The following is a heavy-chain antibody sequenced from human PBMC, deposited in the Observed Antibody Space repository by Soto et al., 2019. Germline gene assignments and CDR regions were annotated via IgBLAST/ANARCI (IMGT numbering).Heavy chain of an antibody. D-gene: IGHD3-10*01. J-gene: IGHJ4*02. CDR1: GSTFSSYA. Sequence: PGGSLRLSCAASGSTFSSYAMHWVRQAPGKGLEWVAVISYDGSNKYYADSVKGRFTISRDNSKNTLYLQMNSLRAEDTAVYYCARSPSQEWFGELWMGLDYWGQGTLVTVSS. CDR2: ISYDGSNK. V-gene: IGHV3-30-3*01. CDR3: ARSPSQEWFGELWMGLDY.